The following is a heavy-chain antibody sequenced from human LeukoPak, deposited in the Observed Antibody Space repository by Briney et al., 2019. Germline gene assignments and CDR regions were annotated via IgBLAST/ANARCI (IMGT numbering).Heavy chain of an antibody. CDR3: ARVDTAMACDY. Sequence: PSETLSLTCTVSGGSISSYYWSWIRQPPGKGLEWIGYIYYSGSTNYNPSLKSRVTISVDTSKNQFSLKLSSVPAADTAVYYCARVDTAMACDYWGQGTLVTVSS. CDR2: IYYSGST. D-gene: IGHD5-18*01. J-gene: IGHJ4*02. V-gene: IGHV4-59*01. CDR1: GGSISSYY.